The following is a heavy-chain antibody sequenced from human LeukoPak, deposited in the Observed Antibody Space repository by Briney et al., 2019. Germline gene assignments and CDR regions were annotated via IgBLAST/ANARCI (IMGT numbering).Heavy chain of an antibody. CDR3: ARDPVGATRLDY. V-gene: IGHV1-18*01. D-gene: IGHD1-26*01. CDR2: ISAYNGNT. Sequence: GSVKVSCKASGYTFTSYGISWVRQAPGQGLEWMGWISAYNGNTNYAQKLQGRVTMTTDTSTSTAYMELRSLRSDDTAVYYCARDPVGATRLDYWGQGTLVTVSS. CDR1: GYTFTSYG. J-gene: IGHJ4*02.